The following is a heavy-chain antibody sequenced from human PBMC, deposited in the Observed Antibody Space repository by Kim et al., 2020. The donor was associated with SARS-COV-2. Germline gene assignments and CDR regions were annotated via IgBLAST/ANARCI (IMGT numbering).Heavy chain of an antibody. CDR2: INHSGST. CDR3: ASLRATNYYGMDV. J-gene: IGHJ6*02. CDR1: GGSFSGYY. V-gene: IGHV4-34*01. D-gene: IGHD5-12*01. Sequence: SETLSLTCAVYGGSFSGYYWSWIRQPPGKGLEWIGEINHSGSTNYNPSLKSRVTISVDTSKNQFSLKLSSVTAADTAVYYCASLRATNYYGMDVWGQGTTVTVSS.